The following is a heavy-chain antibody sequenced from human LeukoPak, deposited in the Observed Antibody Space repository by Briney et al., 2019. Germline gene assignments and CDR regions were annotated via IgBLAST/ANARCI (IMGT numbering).Heavy chain of an antibody. V-gene: IGHV3-30*02. Sequence: GGSLRLSCAASGFTFSSYGMHWVRQAPGKGLEWVAFIRYDGSNKYYADSVKGRFTISRDNSKNTLYLQMNSLRAEDTAVYYCARVNIRIQLWSSIDYWGQGTLVTVSS. CDR1: GFTFSSYG. J-gene: IGHJ4*02. D-gene: IGHD5-18*01. CDR3: ARVNIRIQLWSSIDY. CDR2: IRYDGSNK.